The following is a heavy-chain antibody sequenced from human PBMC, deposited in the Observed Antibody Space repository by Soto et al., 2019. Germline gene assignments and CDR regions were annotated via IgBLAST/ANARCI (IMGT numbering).Heavy chain of an antibody. CDR3: ARTQPNSSGWYLAYYYYYGMDV. Sequence: GGSLRLSCAASGFTFSSYAMHWVRQAPGKGLEWVAVISYDGSNKYYADSVKGRFTISRDNSKNTLYLQMNSLRAEDTAVYYCARTQPNSSGWYLAYYYYYGMDVWGQGTTVTVSS. CDR1: GFTFSSYA. D-gene: IGHD6-19*01. J-gene: IGHJ6*02. V-gene: IGHV3-30-3*01. CDR2: ISYDGSNK.